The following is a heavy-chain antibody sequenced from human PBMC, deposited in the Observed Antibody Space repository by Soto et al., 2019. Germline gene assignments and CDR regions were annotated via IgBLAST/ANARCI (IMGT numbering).Heavy chain of an antibody. CDR1: GGSISSYY. J-gene: IGHJ4*02. Sequence: SETLSVTCTVSGGSISSYYWSWIRQPPGKGLEWIGYIYYSGSTNYNPSLKSRVTISVDTSKNQFSLKLSSVTAADTAVYYCARDQGYSSGWYDYWGQGTLVTVSS. CDR3: ARDQGYSSGWYDY. D-gene: IGHD6-19*01. CDR2: IYYSGST. V-gene: IGHV4-59*01.